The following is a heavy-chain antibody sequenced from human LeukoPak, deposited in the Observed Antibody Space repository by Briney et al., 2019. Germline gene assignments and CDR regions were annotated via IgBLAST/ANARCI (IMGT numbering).Heavy chain of an antibody. CDR3: ARGRGSTSSLDY. CDR1: GDSISSSY. V-gene: IGHV4-59*01. D-gene: IGHD6-6*01. CDR2: IYYSGST. J-gene: IGHJ4*02. Sequence: SETLSLTCTVSGDSISSSYWSWIRQPPGKGLEWIGHIYYSGSTNYNPSLKSRVTISVDTSKNQFSLKLSSVTAADTAVYYCARGRGSTSSLDYWGQGALVTVSS.